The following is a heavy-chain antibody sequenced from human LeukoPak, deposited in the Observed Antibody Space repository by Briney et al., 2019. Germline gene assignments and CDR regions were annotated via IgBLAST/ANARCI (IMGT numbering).Heavy chain of an antibody. J-gene: IGHJ3*02. Sequence: PSETLSLTCAVYGGSFSSYYWSWIRQPPGKGLEWIGYIYYSGSTNYNPSLKSRVTISVDTSKNQFSLKLSSVTAADTAVYYCARDLPSAMSGGDAFDIWGQGTMVTVSS. CDR2: IYYSGST. D-gene: IGHD3-10*01. CDR1: GGSFSSYY. CDR3: ARDLPSAMSGGDAFDI. V-gene: IGHV4-59*01.